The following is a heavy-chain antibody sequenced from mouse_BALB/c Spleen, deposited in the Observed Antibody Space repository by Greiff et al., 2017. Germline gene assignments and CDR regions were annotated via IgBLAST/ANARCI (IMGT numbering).Heavy chain of an antibody. CDR2: IDTANGNT. Sequence: EVQLQQSGAELVKPGASVKLSCTASGFNIKDTYMHWVKQTPEQGLEWIGRIDTANGNTKYHQKFQGKDTITADKSYNTAYLQLSSLTSEDTAVYYCAREANYYGGSFMDYWGQGTLVTVSA. J-gene: IGHJ3*01. V-gene: IGHV14-3*02. CDR3: AREANYYGGSFMDY. D-gene: IGHD1-1*01. CDR1: GFNIKDTY.